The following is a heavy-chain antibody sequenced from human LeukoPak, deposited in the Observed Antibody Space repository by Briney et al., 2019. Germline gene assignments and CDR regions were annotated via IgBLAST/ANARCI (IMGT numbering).Heavy chain of an antibody. CDR2: FDPEDGET. D-gene: IGHD3-3*01. V-gene: IGHV1-24*01. J-gene: IGHJ4*02. CDR1: GYTLTELS. CDR3: ATDGQFWSGKFDY. Sequence: SVKVFCKVSGYTLTELSMHWLRQAPGKGLEWMGGFDPEDGETIYAQKFQGRVTMTEDTSTDTAYMELSSLRSEDTAVYYCATDGQFWSGKFDYWGQGTLVTVSS.